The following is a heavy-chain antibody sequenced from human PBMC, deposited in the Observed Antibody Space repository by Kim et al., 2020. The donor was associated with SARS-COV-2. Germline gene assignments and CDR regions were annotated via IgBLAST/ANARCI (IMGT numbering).Heavy chain of an antibody. CDR3: ARDSTVRAAFDI. V-gene: IGHV4-30-2*05. Sequence: YYNPSLKGRVTISVDTSKNQFSLKLSSVTAADTAVYYCARDSTVRAAFDIWGQGTMVTVSS. J-gene: IGHJ3*02. D-gene: IGHD4-17*01.